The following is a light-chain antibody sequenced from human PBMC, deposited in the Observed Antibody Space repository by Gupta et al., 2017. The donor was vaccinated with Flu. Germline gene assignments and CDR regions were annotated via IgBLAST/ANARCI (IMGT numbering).Light chain of an antibody. CDR1: SSNIGSNT. Sequence: QSLLTQPPSASGTPGQRVTISCSGSSSNIGSNTVNWYQQLPGTPPKLLIYSNNQRPSGVPDRFSGSKSGTSASLAISGLQSEDEADYYCAAWDDSLNGVVFGGGTKLTVL. CDR3: AAWDDSLNGVV. J-gene: IGLJ2*01. CDR2: SNN. V-gene: IGLV1-44*01.